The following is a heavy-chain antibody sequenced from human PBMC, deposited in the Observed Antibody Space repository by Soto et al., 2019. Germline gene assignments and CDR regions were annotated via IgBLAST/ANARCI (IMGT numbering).Heavy chain of an antibody. Sequence: PSETLSLTCTVSGGSISSYYWSWIRQPPGKGLEWIGYIYYSGSTNYNPSLKSRVTLSVDTSKNQFSLKLSSVTAADTAVYYCARRDYYGSEFDPWGQGTLVTVSS. CDR1: GGSISSYY. D-gene: IGHD3-10*01. CDR2: IYYSGST. CDR3: ARRDYYGSEFDP. J-gene: IGHJ5*02. V-gene: IGHV4-59*08.